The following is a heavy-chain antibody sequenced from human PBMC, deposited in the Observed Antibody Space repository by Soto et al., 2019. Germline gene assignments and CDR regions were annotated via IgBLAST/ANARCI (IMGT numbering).Heavy chain of an antibody. CDR2: ISGYGDFT. CDR1: GFTFSTYA. Sequence: GGSLRLSCAASGFTFSTYAMDWVRQAPGKGLEWVSAISGYGDFTYYADSVEGRFTISRDNSKNTLYLQMNSLRAEDTAVYYCAKDRYLDHDSRGYLFDNWGQGTLVTVSS. CDR3: AKDRYLDHDSRGYLFDN. J-gene: IGHJ4*02. D-gene: IGHD3-22*01. V-gene: IGHV3-23*01.